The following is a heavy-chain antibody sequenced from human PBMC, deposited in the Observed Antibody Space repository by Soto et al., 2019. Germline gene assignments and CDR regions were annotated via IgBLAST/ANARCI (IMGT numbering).Heavy chain of an antibody. D-gene: IGHD6-6*01. Sequence: SETLSLTCAVYGGSFSGYYWSWIRQPPGKGLEWIGEINHSGSTNYNPSLKSRVTISVDTSKNKFSLKLSSVTAADTAVYYCARFRVKYSSSSGFDYWGQGTLVTVSS. CDR1: GGSFSGYY. CDR2: INHSGST. J-gene: IGHJ4*02. V-gene: IGHV4-34*01. CDR3: ARFRVKYSSSSGFDY.